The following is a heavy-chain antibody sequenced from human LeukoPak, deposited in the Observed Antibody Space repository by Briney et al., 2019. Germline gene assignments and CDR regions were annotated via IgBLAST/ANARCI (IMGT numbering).Heavy chain of an antibody. CDR3: ASGEVGVVYRAGGRYYYYYHAMDV. J-gene: IGHJ6*02. D-gene: IGHD2-15*01. CDR2: IIPIFGTA. V-gene: IGHV1-69*13. CDR1: GGTFSSYA. Sequence: SVKVSCKASGGTFSSYAISWVRQAPGQGLEWMGGIIPIFGTANYAQKFQGRVTITADESTSTAYMELRSLRSDDTAVYYCASGEVGVVYRAGGRYYYYYHAMDVWGQGTTVTVSS.